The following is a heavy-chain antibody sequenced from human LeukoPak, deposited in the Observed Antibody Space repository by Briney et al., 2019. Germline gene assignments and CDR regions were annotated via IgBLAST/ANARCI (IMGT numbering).Heavy chain of an antibody. J-gene: IGHJ4*02. CDR2: INWNSVSA. CDR3: AKGACSSSGYTTD. CDR1: GFTFDDYA. V-gene: IGHV3-9*01. Sequence: PGGSLRLSCVASGFTFDDYAMHWVRQAPGKGLEWVAGINWNSVSAVYADSLKGRLTISRDNAKNSLFLQMNSLKTEDTAFYYCAKGACSSSGYTTDWGQGILVTVSS. D-gene: IGHD3-22*01.